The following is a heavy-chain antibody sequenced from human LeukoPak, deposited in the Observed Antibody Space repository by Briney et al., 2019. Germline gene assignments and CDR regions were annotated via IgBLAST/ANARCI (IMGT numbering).Heavy chain of an antibody. V-gene: IGHV3-30-3*01. D-gene: IGHD6-6*01. J-gene: IGHJ4*02. CDR2: ISYDGSKK. CDR1: GFSLSGYG. CDR3: AGVRAAHYYDY. Sequence: PGRSLRLSCAASGFSLSGYGMHWVRQAPGKGLERVAVISYDGSKKYYADSVKGRFTISRDNPKNTQYLEMNSLKAEDTAVYYCAGVRAAHYYDYWGQGTLVTVSS.